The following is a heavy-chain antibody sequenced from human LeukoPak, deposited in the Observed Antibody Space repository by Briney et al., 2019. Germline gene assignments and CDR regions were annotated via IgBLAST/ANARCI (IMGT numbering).Heavy chain of an antibody. Sequence: GSLRLSCAASGFTFSSYSMNWVRQAPGKGLEWVSAISGSGGSTYYADSVKGRFTISRDNSKNTLYLQMNSLRAEDTAVYYCAKDQRITMVRGAIIGDYWGQGTLVTVSS. CDR1: GFTFSSYS. CDR3: AKDQRITMVRGAIIGDY. D-gene: IGHD3-10*01. CDR2: ISGSGGST. J-gene: IGHJ4*02. V-gene: IGHV3-23*01.